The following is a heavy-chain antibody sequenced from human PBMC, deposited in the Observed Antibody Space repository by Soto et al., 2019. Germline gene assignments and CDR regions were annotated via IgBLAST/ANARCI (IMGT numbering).Heavy chain of an antibody. Sequence: EVQLVESGGGLVQPGGSLRLSCEASGFTFSSYEMNWVRQAPGKGLEWVSYISSSGSTIHYADSVKGRFTVSRDNAKNSLYLQMNSLRVEDAAVYYCARYAGWFDPWGQGTLVTVSS. CDR2: ISSSGSTI. CDR3: ARYAGWFDP. CDR1: GFTFSSYE. V-gene: IGHV3-48*03. J-gene: IGHJ5*02.